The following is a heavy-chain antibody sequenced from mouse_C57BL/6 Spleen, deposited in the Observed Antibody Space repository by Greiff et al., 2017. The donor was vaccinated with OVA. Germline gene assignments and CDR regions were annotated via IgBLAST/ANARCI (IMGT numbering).Heavy chain of an antibody. CDR3: ALEYYSSSSQWYFDV. D-gene: IGHD1-1*01. J-gene: IGHJ1*03. Sequence: VQLQQSGPELVKPGASVKMSCKASGYTFTDYYMHWVKQSHGKSLEWIGYINPNNGGTSYNQKFKGKATLTVNTSSSTAYMELRSLTSEDSAVYYCALEYYSSSSQWYFDVWGTGTTVTVSS. V-gene: IGHV1-22*01. CDR1: GYTFTDYY. CDR2: INPNNGGT.